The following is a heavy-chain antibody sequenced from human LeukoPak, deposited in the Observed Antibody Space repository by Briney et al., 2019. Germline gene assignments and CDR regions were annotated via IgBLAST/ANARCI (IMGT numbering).Heavy chain of an antibody. CDR2: MYYSGST. Sequence: SETLSLTCTVSGGSISSSTYYWGWIRQPPGKGLEWIGNMYYSGSTYYNPSLKSRVTISVDTSKNQFSLKLSSVTAADTAVYYCARNHELTHSGYNPIDYWGQGTLVTVSS. CDR3: ARNHELTHSGYNPIDY. J-gene: IGHJ4*02. V-gene: IGHV4-39*07. CDR1: GGSISSSTYY. D-gene: IGHD5-12*01.